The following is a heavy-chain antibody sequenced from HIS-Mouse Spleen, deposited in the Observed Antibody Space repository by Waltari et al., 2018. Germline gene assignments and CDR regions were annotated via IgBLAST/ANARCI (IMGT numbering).Heavy chain of an antibody. CDR2: IYYSGST. V-gene: IGHV4-39*07. CDR3: ARDQIDYKAFDI. D-gene: IGHD4-4*01. Sequence: QLQLQESGPGLVKPSETLSLTCTVSGGSIRSSSYYWGWIRQPPGKGLEWIGSIYYSGSTYYNPSLKSRVTISVDTSKNQFSLKLSSVTAADTAVYYCARDQIDYKAFDIWGQGTMVTVSS. J-gene: IGHJ3*02. CDR1: GGSIRSSSYY.